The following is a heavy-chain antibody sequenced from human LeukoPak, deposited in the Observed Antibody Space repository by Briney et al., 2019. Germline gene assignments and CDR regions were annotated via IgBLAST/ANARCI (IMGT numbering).Heavy chain of an antibody. Sequence: SETLSLTCAVSGGSISSSNWWSWVRQPPGKGLEWIGEIYHSGSTNYNPSLKSRVTISVDTSKNQFSLKLSSVTAADTAVYYCAREGSPPYYDFWSGYYGDDAFDIWGQGTMVTVSS. D-gene: IGHD3-3*01. CDR1: GGSISSSNW. CDR2: IYHSGST. J-gene: IGHJ3*02. V-gene: IGHV4-4*02. CDR3: AREGSPPYYDFWSGYYGDDAFDI.